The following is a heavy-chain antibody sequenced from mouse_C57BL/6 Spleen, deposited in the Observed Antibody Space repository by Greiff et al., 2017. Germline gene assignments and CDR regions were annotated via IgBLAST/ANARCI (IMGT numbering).Heavy chain of an antibody. J-gene: IGHJ2*01. V-gene: IGHV1-82*01. CDR3: ARGYDYDEDFDY. Sequence: VKLMESGPELVKPGASVKISCKASGYAFSSSWMNWVQQRPGKGLEWIGRIYPGDGDTNYNGKFKGKATLTADKSSSTAYMQLSSLTSEDSAVYFCARGYDYDEDFDYWGQGTTLTVSS. CDR1: GYAFSSSW. CDR2: IYPGDGDT. D-gene: IGHD2-4*01.